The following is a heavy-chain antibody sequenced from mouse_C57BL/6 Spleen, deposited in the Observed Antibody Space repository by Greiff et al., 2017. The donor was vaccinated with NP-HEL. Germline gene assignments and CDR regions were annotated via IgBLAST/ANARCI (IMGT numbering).Heavy chain of an antibody. Sequence: QVQLQQSGAELVRPGSSVKLSCKASGYTFTSYWMHWVKQRPIQGLEWIGNIDPSDSETHYNQKFKDKATLTVDKSSSTAYMQLSSLTSEDSAVYYCAREDGNNFAYWGQGTLVTVSA. J-gene: IGHJ3*01. D-gene: IGHD2-1*01. CDR1: GYTFTSYW. CDR3: AREDGNNFAY. CDR2: IDPSDSET. V-gene: IGHV1-52*01.